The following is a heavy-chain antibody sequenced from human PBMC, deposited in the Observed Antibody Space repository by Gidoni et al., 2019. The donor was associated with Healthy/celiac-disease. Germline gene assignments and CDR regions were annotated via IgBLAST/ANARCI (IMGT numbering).Heavy chain of an antibody. D-gene: IGHD2-2*02. J-gene: IGHJ4*02. CDR2: IHHSRYT. CDR3: ARGYCSSTSCYTGNFDY. CDR1: GYSISSGFY. Sequence: QVQLQESGPGLVKPSETMSLTCTVSGYSISSGFYWGWIRQPPGKGLEWMGSIHHSRYTYHSPSLKSRVTISVDTSKNQLSLKLTSVTAADTAVYYCARGYCSSTSCYTGNFDYWGQGTLVTVSS. V-gene: IGHV4-38-2*02.